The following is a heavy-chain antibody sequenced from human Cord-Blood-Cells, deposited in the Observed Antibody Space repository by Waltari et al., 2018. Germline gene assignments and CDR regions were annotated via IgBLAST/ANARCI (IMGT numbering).Heavy chain of an antibody. CDR3: ARGHVNWADAFDI. V-gene: IGHV4-34*01. J-gene: IGHJ3*02. CDR2: INHSGST. D-gene: IGHD7-27*01. CDR1: GGSFSGYY. Sequence: QVQLQQWGAGLLKPSETLSLTCAVYGGSFSGYYWSWIRQPPGKGLEWIGEINHSGSTNSNPSLKSRVTISVDTSKNQFSLKLSSVTAADTAVYYCARGHVNWADAFDIWGQGTMVTVSS.